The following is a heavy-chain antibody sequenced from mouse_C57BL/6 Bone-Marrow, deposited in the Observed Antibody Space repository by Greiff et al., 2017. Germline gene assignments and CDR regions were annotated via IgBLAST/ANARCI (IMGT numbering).Heavy chain of an antibody. CDR2: IHPNSGST. CDR1: GYTFTSYW. Sequence: QVHVKQPGAELVKPGASVKLSCKASGYTFTSYWMHWVKQRPGQGLEWIGMIHPNSGSTNYNEKFKSKATLTVDKSSSTAYMQLSSLTSEESAVYYCARDYGSSYEFAYWGQGTLVTVSA. J-gene: IGHJ3*01. D-gene: IGHD1-1*01. V-gene: IGHV1-64*01. CDR3: ARDYGSSYEFAY.